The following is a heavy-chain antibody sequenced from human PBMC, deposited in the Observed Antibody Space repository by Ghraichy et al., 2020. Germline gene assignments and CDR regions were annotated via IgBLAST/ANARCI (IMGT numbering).Heavy chain of an antibody. Sequence: GGSLRLSCAGSGFTFRNYAMAWVRQAPGKGLEWVSRLSDSGYYTYYADSVRGRFTISRDNAKNTLYLQMNSLRAEDTAVYYCAKEGGRLGEGAFDVWGQGTMVTVSS. CDR2: LSDSGYYT. D-gene: IGHD3-10*01. V-gene: IGHV3-23*01. J-gene: IGHJ3*01. CDR3: AKEGGRLGEGAFDV. CDR1: GFTFRNYA.